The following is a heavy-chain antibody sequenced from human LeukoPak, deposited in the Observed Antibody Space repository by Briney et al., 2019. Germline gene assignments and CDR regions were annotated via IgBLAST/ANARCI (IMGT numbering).Heavy chain of an antibody. CDR3: VRDHLYGFDY. CDR2: INSGGSST. V-gene: IGHV3-74*01. D-gene: IGHD4-17*01. CDR1: GFTFSSYW. Sequence: GGSLRLSCAASGFTFSSYWMHWVRQVPGKGLVWVSRINSGGSSTSYADSVKGRFTISRDNAKNTLFLQMNSLRAEDTAVYYCVRDHLYGFDYWGQGTLVTVSS. J-gene: IGHJ4*02.